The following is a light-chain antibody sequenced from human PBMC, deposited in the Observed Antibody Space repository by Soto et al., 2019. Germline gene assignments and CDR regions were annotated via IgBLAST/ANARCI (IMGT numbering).Light chain of an antibody. CDR1: QSISNY. Sequence: IQMTQSPSSLSASVGDRVTITCRTSQSISNYLNWYQQQPGKAHKLLIYGAFSLQSGVQSRFSGSGSGTDFILTIRSLQPEDFATYYCKQAHSFPFTFGPGTKVDIK. CDR2: GAF. J-gene: IGKJ3*01. V-gene: IGKV1-39*01. CDR3: KQAHSFPFT.